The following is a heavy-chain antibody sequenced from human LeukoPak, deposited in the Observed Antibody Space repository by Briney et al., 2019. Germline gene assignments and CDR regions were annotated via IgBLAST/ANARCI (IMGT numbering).Heavy chain of an antibody. CDR3: ARSRYDILTPKHWLFDAPSGP. J-gene: IGHJ5*02. CDR2: MNPNSGNT. Sequence: ASVKVSCKASGYTFTSYDINWVRQATGQGLEWMGWMNPNSGNTGYAQKFQGRVTMTRNTSISTAYMELSRLRSDDTAVYYCARSRYDILTPKHWLFDAPSGPWGQGTLVTVSS. D-gene: IGHD3-9*01. V-gene: IGHV1-8*02. CDR1: GYTFTSYD.